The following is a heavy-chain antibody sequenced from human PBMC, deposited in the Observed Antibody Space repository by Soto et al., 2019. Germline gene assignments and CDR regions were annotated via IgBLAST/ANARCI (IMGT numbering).Heavy chain of an antibody. CDR1: GFTFSTYD. V-gene: IGHV3-23*01. J-gene: IGHJ4*02. D-gene: IGHD3-10*01. Sequence: EVQLLESVGGLVQPGGSLRLSCAASGFTFSTYDMSWVRQAPGKGLEWVSGISGSGGKTDYADSVKGRFTISRDTSKNTTYLQMNSLRAEDTAVYYCEKRNLYGPGAHDYWGQGNLSIVSP. CDR3: EKRNLYGPGAHDY. CDR2: ISGSGGKT.